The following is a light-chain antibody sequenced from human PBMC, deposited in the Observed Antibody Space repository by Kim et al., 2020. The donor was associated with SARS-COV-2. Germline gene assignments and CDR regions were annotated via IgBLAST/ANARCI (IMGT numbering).Light chain of an antibody. CDR2: KER. J-gene: IGLJ2*01. CDR1: KMGDKN. Sequence: SPGKDGSLTCSGEKMGDKNGFLYQPEAGQAPGMVIYKERQPAVGIPGRFSGSNSGDTATLTISGNQAKEEADYYCQAWDSSTVVFGGGTQLTVL. CDR3: QAWDSSTVV. V-gene: IGLV3-1*01.